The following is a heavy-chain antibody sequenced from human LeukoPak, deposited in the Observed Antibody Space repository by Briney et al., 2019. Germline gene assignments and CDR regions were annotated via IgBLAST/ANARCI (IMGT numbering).Heavy chain of an antibody. Sequence: PGGSLRLSCAASGFTFSSYGMHWVRQAPGKGLEWVAAIPYDGSNKYYADSVKGRFTISRDNSKNTLYLQMNSLRAEDTAVYYCATLPTSLTPFDYWGQGTLVTVSS. V-gene: IGHV3-30*03. CDR1: GFTFSSYG. CDR2: IPYDGSNK. CDR3: ATLPTSLTPFDY. J-gene: IGHJ4*02. D-gene: IGHD1-14*01.